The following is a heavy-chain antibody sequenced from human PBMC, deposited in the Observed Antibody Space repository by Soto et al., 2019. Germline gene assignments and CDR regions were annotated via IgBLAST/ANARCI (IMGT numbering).Heavy chain of an antibody. CDR1: GFTFSSYG. V-gene: IGHV3-33*01. J-gene: IGHJ2*01. Sequence: QVQLVESGGGVVQPGRSLRLSCAASGFTFSSYGMHWVRQAPGKGLEWVAVIWYDGSNKYYADSVKGQFTISRDNSKNTLYLQMNSLRAEDTAVYYCARDSRYRYFDLWGRGTLVTVSS. CDR3: ARDSRYRYFDL. CDR2: IWYDGSNK.